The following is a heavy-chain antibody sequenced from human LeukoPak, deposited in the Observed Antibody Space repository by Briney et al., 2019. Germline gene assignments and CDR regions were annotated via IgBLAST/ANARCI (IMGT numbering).Heavy chain of an antibody. CDR2: VSSSSSTI. V-gene: IGHV3-48*01. CDR1: GFTFRSYS. J-gene: IGHJ6*03. CDR3: ARDYDFWSGIYYYYYMDV. D-gene: IGHD3-3*01. Sequence: PGGSLRLSCAASGFTFRSYSMNWVRQAPGKGLEWVSYVSSSSSTIYYADSVKGRFTISRDNAKNSLYLQMNSLRAEDTAVYYCARDYDFWSGIYYYYYMDVWGKGTTVTVSS.